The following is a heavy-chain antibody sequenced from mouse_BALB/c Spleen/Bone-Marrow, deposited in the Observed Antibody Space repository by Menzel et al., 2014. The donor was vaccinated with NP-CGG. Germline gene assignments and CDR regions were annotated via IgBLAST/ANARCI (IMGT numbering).Heavy chain of an antibody. CDR3: TRYRYDADYFDY. D-gene: IGHD2-14*01. V-gene: IGHV1S22*01. J-gene: IGHJ2*01. CDR2: FYPGSGST. CDR1: GYTFTSYW. Sequence: LQQPGSELVRPGASVKLSCKASGYTFTSYWMHWVKQRPGQGLEWIGNFYPGSGSTNYDEKFKSKATLTVDTSSNTAYMQLSSLTSEDSAVYHCTRYRYDADYFDYWGQGTPLTVSS.